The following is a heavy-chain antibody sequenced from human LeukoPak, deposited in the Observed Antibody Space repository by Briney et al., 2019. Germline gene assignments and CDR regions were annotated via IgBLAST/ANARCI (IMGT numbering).Heavy chain of an antibody. CDR2: FYTSGST. Sequence: SETLSLTCTVSGVSGGSMRTFYWNWIRQPAGKGLEWVGRFYTSGSTSSNPSLKSRLTMSVDTSKNLFSLGLTSMTAADTAVYYCARGYGFFDPWGRGTLVTVSS. CDR1: GGSMRTFY. V-gene: IGHV4-4*07. CDR3: ARGYGFFDP. D-gene: IGHD2-15*01. J-gene: IGHJ2*01.